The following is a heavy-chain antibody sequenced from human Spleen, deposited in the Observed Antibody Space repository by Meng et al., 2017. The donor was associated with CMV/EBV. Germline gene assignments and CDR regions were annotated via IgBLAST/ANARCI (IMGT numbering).Heavy chain of an antibody. J-gene: IGHJ4*02. D-gene: IGHD6-19*01. Sequence: SVKVSCKASGYTFTGYYMHWVRQAPGQGLEWMGWINPNSGGTNYAQKFQGRVTMTRDTSISTVYMELSRLRSDDTAVYYCARAGSGGYGGGLDYWGQGTLVTVSS. CDR1: GYTFTGYY. V-gene: IGHV1-2*02. CDR3: ARAGSGGYGGGLDY. CDR2: INPNSGGT.